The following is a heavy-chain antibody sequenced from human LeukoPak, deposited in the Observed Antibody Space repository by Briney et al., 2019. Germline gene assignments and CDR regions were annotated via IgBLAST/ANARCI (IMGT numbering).Heavy chain of an antibody. V-gene: IGHV4-39*01. J-gene: IGHJ3*02. CDR3: ASLYYYDSSGYYDDAFDI. CDR1: GGSISSSSYY. Sequence: SETLSLTCTVSGGSISSSSYYWGWIRQPPGKWLEWIGSIYYSGSTYYNPSLKSRVTISVDTSKNQFSLKLSSVTAADTAVYYCASLYYYDSSGYYDDAFDIWGQGTMVTVSS. D-gene: IGHD3-22*01. CDR2: IYYSGST.